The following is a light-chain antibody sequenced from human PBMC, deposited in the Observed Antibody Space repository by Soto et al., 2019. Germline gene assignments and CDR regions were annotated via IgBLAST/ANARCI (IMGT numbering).Light chain of an antibody. V-gene: IGLV2-23*02. CDR2: EVS. Sequence: QSALTQPASVSGSPGQSIIISCTGTSSDVGSYNFVSWYQQHPGKAPKLMIYEVSKRPSGVSNRFSGSKSGNTASLTISGLQPEDEADYYCCSYAGNSGVFGGGTSSPS. J-gene: IGLJ3*02. CDR1: SSDVGSYNF. CDR3: CSYAGNSGV.